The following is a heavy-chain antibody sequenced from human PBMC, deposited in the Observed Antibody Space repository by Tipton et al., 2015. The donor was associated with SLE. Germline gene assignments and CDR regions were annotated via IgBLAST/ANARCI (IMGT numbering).Heavy chain of an antibody. CDR2: IKSKTDGGTT. CDR3: TTDPVGLYSSSWFDY. V-gene: IGHV3-15*01. D-gene: IGHD6-13*01. CDR1: GFTFSNAW. Sequence: SLRLSCAASGFTFSNAWMSWVRQAPGKGLEWVGRIKSKTDGGTTDYAAPVKGRFTISRDDSKNTLYLQMNSLKTEDTAVYYCTTDPVGLYSSSWFDYWGQGTLVTVSS. J-gene: IGHJ4*02.